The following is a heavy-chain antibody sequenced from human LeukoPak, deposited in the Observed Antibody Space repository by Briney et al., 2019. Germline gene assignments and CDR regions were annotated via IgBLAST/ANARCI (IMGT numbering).Heavy chain of an antibody. V-gene: IGHV3-53*01. J-gene: IGHJ4*02. CDR3: ARAQLISMVADS. Sequence: GGSLRLSCTVSGFTVSSNSMSWVRQAPGKGLEWVSFIYSGTIHYSDSVKGRFTISRDNAKKSLSLQMNSLRAEDTAVYYCARAQLISMVADSWGQGILVTVSS. D-gene: IGHD3-10*01. CDR1: GFTVSSNS. CDR2: IYSGTI.